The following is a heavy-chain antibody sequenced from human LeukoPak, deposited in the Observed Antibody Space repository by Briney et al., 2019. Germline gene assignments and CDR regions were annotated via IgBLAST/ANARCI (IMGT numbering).Heavy chain of an antibody. D-gene: IGHD3-10*01. J-gene: IGHJ4*02. CDR1: GYTLTELS. Sequence: GASVKVSCEVSGYTLTELSMHWVRQAPGKGLEWMGGFDPEDGETIYAQKFQGRVTMTEDTSTDTAYMELSSLRSEDTAVYYCATRFRGVIWYYFDYWGQGTLVTVSS. CDR2: FDPEDGET. CDR3: ATRFRGVIWYYFDY. V-gene: IGHV1-24*01.